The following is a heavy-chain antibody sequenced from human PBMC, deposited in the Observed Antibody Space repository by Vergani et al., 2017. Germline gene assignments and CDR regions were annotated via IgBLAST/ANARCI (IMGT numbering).Heavy chain of an antibody. CDR1: GFTLSNYD. CDR3: AKHFRGWGINY. CDR2: IQFDGSNQ. J-gene: IGHJ4*02. Sequence: QVQLVESGGGVVQRGGSLRLSCATSGFTLSNYDMQWIRQGPGKGLEFVALIQFDGSNQYYADSVKGRFTLSRDFSKNKLYLQMNSLRTDDTATYYCAKHFRGWGINYWGQGTQIVVSS. D-gene: IGHD3-16*01. V-gene: IGHV3-30*02.